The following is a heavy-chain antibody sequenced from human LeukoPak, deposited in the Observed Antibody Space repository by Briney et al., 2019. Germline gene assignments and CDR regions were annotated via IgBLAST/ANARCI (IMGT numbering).Heavy chain of an antibody. CDR2: ISGSGDNT. D-gene: IGHD3-22*01. CDR3: ARDFSDESSGH. Sequence: GGSLRLSCAASGFTFSNYAMSWVRQAPGKGLEWVSIISGSGDNTHYADSVKGRFTISRDNSKNTLYLQMKTLRAEDTAVYYCARDFSDESSGHWGQGTLVTVSS. J-gene: IGHJ4*02. V-gene: IGHV3-23*01. CDR1: GFTFSNYA.